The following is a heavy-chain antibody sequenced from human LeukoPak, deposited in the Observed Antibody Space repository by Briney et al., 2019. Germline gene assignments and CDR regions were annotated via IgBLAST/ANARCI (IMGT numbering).Heavy chain of an antibody. V-gene: IGHV4-30-4*07. CDR1: GGSISSGGYS. D-gene: IGHD4-17*01. CDR3: ARGTLLRRFDY. CDR2: IYYSGST. J-gene: IGHJ4*02. Sequence: PSETLSLTCAVSGGSISSGGYSWSWIRQPPGKGLEWIGYIYYSGSTNYNPSLKSRVTISVDTSKNQFSLKLSSVTAADMAVYYCARGTLLRRFDYWGQGTLVTVSS.